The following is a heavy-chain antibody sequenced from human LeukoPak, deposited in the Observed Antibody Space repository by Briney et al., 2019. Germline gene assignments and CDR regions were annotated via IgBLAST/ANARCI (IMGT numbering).Heavy chain of an antibody. CDR2: ISAYNGNT. J-gene: IGHJ1*01. V-gene: IGHV1-18*01. D-gene: IGHD3-22*01. Sequence: ASVKVSCKASGYTFTSYGISWVRQAPGQGLEWMGWISAYNGNTNYAQKLQGRVTMTTDTSTSTAYMELRSLRSDDTAVYHCARGFYDNGGYPLFQDWGQGTLVTVSS. CDR3: ARGFYDNGGYPLFQD. CDR1: GYTFTSYG.